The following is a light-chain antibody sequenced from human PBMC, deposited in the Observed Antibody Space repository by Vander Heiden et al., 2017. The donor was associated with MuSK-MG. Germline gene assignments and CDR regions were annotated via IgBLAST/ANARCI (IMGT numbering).Light chain of an antibody. CDR2: GNS. J-gene: IGLJ3*02. CDR3: QSYDSSLSGPPWV. V-gene: IGLV1-40*01. Sequence: QSVLTPPPSVSGAPRQRVPISCTGRSSNIGAGYDVHWYQQLPGTAPKLLIYGNSNRPSGVPDRFSGSKSGTSASLAITGLQAEDEADYYCQSYDSSLSGPPWVFGGGTKLTVL. CDR1: SSNIGAGYD.